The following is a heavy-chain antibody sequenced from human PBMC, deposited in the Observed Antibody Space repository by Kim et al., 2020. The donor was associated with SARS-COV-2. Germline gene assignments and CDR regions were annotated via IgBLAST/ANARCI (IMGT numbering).Heavy chain of an antibody. Sequence: DYAVSVKGRITINPDTPKNQFSLQLNSLTPEDTAVYYCARVLAAPNWFDPWGQGTLVAVSS. J-gene: IGHJ5*02. D-gene: IGHD6-13*01. CDR3: ARVLAAPNWFDP. V-gene: IGHV6-1*01.